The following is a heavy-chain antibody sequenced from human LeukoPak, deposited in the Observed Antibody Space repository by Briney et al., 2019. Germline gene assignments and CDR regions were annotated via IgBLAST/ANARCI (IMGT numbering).Heavy chain of an antibody. J-gene: IGHJ4*02. CDR1: GFTFTNAW. CDR2: IKSKTDGETT. Sequence: GGSLRLSCVDSGFTFTNAWMSWVRQAPGKGLEWIGRIKSKTDGETTNYAEPVRGRFTITRDDSKSAVYLQMNSLKIEDTAVYYCTTDLGTYYHGSQRLIPIDYWGQGTLVTVSS. V-gene: IGHV3-15*01. D-gene: IGHD3-10*01. CDR3: TTDLGTYYHGSQRLIPIDY.